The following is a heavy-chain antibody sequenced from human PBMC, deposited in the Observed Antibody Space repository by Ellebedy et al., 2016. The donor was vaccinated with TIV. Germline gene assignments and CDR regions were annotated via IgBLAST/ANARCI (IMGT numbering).Heavy chain of an antibody. J-gene: IGHJ5*02. CDR3: ARASSREDQA. CDR2: IWYDGSNK. D-gene: IGHD1-26*01. Sequence: GESLKISXAASGFIFSNYGMHWVRQAPGKGLEWAAVIWYDGSNKYYADSVKGRFTISRDNSKNTLYLQMNSLRDEDTAIYYCARASSREDQAWGQGTLVTVSS. V-gene: IGHV3-33*01. CDR1: GFIFSNYG.